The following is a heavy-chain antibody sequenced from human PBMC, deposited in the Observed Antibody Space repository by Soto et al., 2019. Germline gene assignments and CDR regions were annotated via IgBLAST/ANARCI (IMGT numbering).Heavy chain of an antibody. CDR2: IWYDGSNK. Sequence: GSMRLSCEASGFTFSSWGMHWVRQAPGKGMEWVAVIWYDGSNKYYADSVKGRFTISRDNSKNTLYLQMNSLRAEDTAVYYCARDGGSVWYGSYSYYYGMDFWGQGTTVTVSS. D-gene: IGHD6-19*01. CDR1: GFTFSSWG. CDR3: ARDGGSVWYGSYSYYYGMDF. J-gene: IGHJ6*02. V-gene: IGHV3-33*01.